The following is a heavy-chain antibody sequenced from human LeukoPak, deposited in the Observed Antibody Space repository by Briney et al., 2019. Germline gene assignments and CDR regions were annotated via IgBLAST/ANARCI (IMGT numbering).Heavy chain of an antibody. J-gene: IGHJ5*02. CDR2: INQDGSKK. V-gene: IGHV3-7*01. CDR1: RFTFSNYW. Sequence: GGTLRLSCVASRFTFSNYWMSWVRQAPGKGLEWVANINQDGSKKPYADSMKGRFTISRDNAKNSLYLQMNSLRAEDTAIYYCARGPPLFDPWGQGTLVTVSS. CDR3: ARGPPLFDP.